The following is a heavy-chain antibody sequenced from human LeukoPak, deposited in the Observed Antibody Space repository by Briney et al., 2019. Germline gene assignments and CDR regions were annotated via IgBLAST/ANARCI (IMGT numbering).Heavy chain of an antibody. CDR3: ARESRSYAFDI. Sequence: GSLRLSCAASRFTFNIYAMHWVRQAPGKGLEWVAVISYDGSNKYYADSVKGRFAISRDNSKNTLYLQMNSLRAEDTAVYYCARESRSYAFDIWGQGTMVTVSS. CDR1: RFTFNIYA. V-gene: IGHV3-30*09. J-gene: IGHJ3*02. D-gene: IGHD3-10*01. CDR2: ISYDGSNK.